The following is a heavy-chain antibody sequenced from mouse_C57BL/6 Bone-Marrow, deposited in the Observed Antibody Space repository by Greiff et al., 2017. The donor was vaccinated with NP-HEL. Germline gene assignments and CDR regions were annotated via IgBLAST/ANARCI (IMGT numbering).Heavy chain of an antibody. CDR2: IRSKSNNYAT. J-gene: IGHJ2*01. V-gene: IGHV10-1*01. CDR3: VRGGNYVGYYFDY. D-gene: IGHD2-1*01. Sequence: EVQVVESGGGLVQPKGSLKLSCAASGFSFNTYAMNWVRQAPGKGLEWVARIRSKSNNYATYYADSVKDRFTISRDDSESMLYLQMNNLKTEDTAMYYCVRGGNYVGYYFDYWGQGTTLTVSS. CDR1: GFSFNTYA.